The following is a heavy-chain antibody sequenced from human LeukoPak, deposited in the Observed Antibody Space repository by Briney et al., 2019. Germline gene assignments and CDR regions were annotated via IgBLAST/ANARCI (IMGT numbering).Heavy chain of an antibody. Sequence: GASVKVSCKASGGTFSSYAISWVRQAPGQGLEWMGGIIPIFGTANYAQKFQGRVTITPDKSTSTAYMELSSLRAEDTAVYYCARVERYSSGWYDAFDIWGQGTMVTVSS. CDR1: GGTFSSYA. CDR2: IIPIFGTA. CDR3: ARVERYSSGWYDAFDI. V-gene: IGHV1-69*06. J-gene: IGHJ3*02. D-gene: IGHD6-19*01.